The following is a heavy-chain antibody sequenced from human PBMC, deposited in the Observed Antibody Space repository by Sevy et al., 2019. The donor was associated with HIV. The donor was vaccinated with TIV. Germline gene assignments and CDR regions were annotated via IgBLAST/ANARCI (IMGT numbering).Heavy chain of an antibody. Sequence: GGSLRLSCAASGFILSDYYMSWIRQAPGKGLEWLSYISESDDSIYYADSVKGRFTISWDKTKNSLYLQMNSLRAEDTAVYYCARDHVKDGDLGDYYYFAMDVWDQGTTVTVSS. CDR1: GFILSDYY. J-gene: IGHJ6*02. V-gene: IGHV3-11*01. CDR3: ARDHVKDGDLGDYYYFAMDV. CDR2: ISESDDSI. D-gene: IGHD4-17*01.